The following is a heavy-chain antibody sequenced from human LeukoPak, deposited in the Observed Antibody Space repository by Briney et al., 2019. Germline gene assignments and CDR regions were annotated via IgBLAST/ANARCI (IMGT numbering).Heavy chain of an antibody. CDR1: GVSISSSNSY. CDR3: ARHPHSSGWYGYYYYMDV. V-gene: IGHV4-39*01. Sequence: SETLSLTCTVSGVSISSSNSYWGWIRQPPGKGLEWIGSIYYSGNTYYNASLKSRVTISVDTSKNQFSLKLSSVTAADTAVYYCARHPHSSGWYGYYYYMDVWGKGTTVTISS. CDR2: IYYSGNT. J-gene: IGHJ6*03. D-gene: IGHD6-19*01.